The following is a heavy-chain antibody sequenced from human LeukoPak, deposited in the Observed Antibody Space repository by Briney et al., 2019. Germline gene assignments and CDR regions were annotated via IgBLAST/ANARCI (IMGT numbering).Heavy chain of an antibody. Sequence: ASVKVSCKASGYTFTGYYMHWVRQAPGQGFEWMGWINPKSGGTNYAQKFQGRVTMTRDTSISTAYMELSRLRYDDTAVYYCAREDYYDTSGYYFPGSIHVFDIWGQGTMVTVSS. J-gene: IGHJ3*02. CDR3: AREDYYDTSGYYFPGSIHVFDI. V-gene: IGHV1-2*02. CDR2: INPKSGGT. D-gene: IGHD3-22*01. CDR1: GYTFTGYY.